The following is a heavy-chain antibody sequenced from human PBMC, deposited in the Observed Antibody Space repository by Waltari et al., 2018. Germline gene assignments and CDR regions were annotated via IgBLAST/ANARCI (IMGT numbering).Heavy chain of an antibody. D-gene: IGHD4-4*01. V-gene: IGHV3-7*01. CDR2: IKQDGNEK. CDR1: GFTLSSFW. J-gene: IGHJ6*03. CDR3: ARDAVTTGLLLHYMDV. Sequence: EVQLVESGGGLVQPGGSLRLSCAASGFTLSSFWMSWVRQAPGKGLEWVANIKQDGNEKYYVDSVKGRFTISRDNAKNSLYLQMNGLRAEDTAVYYCARDAVTTGLLLHYMDVWGKGTTVTVSS.